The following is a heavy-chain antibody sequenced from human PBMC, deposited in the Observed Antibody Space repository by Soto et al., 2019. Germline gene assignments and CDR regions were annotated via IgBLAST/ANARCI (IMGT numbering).Heavy chain of an antibody. D-gene: IGHD2-21*01. CDR2: ISSSSSYI. V-gene: IGHV3-21*01. Sequence: EVQLVESGGGLVKPGGSLRLSCAASGFTFSSYSMNWVRQAPGKGLEWVSSISSSSSYIYYADSVKGRFTISRDNAKNSLYLQMNSLRAEDTAVYYCARAIGHGYCGGDCASVDAFDIWGQGTMVTVSS. CDR1: GFTFSSYS. J-gene: IGHJ3*02. CDR3: ARAIGHGYCGGDCASVDAFDI.